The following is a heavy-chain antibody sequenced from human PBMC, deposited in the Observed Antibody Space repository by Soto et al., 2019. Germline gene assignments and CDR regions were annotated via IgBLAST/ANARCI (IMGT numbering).Heavy chain of an antibody. CDR3: AYMTAVTTGFDY. D-gene: IGHD4-17*01. CDR2: IYWNDDK. Sequence: QITLKESGPTLVKATQTLTLTCTFSGFSLSTSGVGVGWVRQPPGKALEWLALIYWNDDKRYSPSLKSRITITKDSSNNQVVLTMTHIDPVDTATYYCAYMTAVTTGFDYWGQGTLVSVSS. J-gene: IGHJ4*02. V-gene: IGHV2-5*01. CDR1: GFSLSTSGVG.